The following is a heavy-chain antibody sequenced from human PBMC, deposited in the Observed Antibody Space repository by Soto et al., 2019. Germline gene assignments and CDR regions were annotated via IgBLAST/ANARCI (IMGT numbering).Heavy chain of an antibody. V-gene: IGHV4-31*03. D-gene: IGHD6-13*01. CDR2: IYYSGST. CDR1: GGSISRGGYY. CDR3: ARASLYSSSWYPYYFDY. J-gene: IGHJ4*02. Sequence: CTVSGGSISRGGYYWSWIRQHPGKGLEWIGYIYYSGSTYYNPSLKSRVTISVDTSKNQFSLKLSSVTAADTAVYYCARASLYSSSWYPYYFDYWGQGTLVTVSS.